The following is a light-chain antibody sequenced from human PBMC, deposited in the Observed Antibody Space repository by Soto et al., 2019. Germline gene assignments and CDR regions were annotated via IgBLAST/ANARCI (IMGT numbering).Light chain of an antibody. CDR3: AAWDDSLRGVV. Sequence: QAVVTQPPSASGAPGQRVTLSFVGGSSNVGFNAVNWYQQIPGAAPKLLMHGNSQRPSGVPDRFSGSKSGTSASLAIIGLRTEDEAHYYCAAWDDSLRGVVFGGGTQLTVL. CDR2: GNS. V-gene: IGLV1-47*02. J-gene: IGLJ3*02. CDR1: SSNVGFNA.